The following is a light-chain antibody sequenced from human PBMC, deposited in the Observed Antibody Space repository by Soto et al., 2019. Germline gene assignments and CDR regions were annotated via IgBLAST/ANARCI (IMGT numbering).Light chain of an antibody. J-gene: IGLJ2*01. CDR3: SSYSSSSTLVL. CDR1: SSDVGGYKF. Sequence: QSALTQPASVSGSPGQSITISCTGTSSDVGGYKFVSWYQQHPGKAPKLMIYEVSNRPSGVSNRFSGSKSGNTASLTISGLQAEDEAHYYCSSYSSSSTLVLFGGGTKLTVL. V-gene: IGLV2-14*01. CDR2: EVS.